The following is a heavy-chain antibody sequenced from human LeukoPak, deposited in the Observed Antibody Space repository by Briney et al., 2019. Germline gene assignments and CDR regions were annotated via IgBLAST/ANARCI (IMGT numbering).Heavy chain of an antibody. Sequence: PSETLSLTCTVSGGSISSHYWSWIRQPPGKGLEWIGYTYYTGSTNYNPSLKSRVTVSVDTSKNQFSLKLSSVTAADTAVYYCAREVAVGSQSFDYWGQGTLVTVSS. CDR1: GGSISSHY. CDR2: TYYTGST. D-gene: IGHD6-19*01. V-gene: IGHV4-59*11. J-gene: IGHJ4*02. CDR3: AREVAVGSQSFDY.